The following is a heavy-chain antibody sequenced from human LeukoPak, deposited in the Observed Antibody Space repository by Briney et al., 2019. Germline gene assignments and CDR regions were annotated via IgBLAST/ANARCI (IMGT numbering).Heavy chain of an antibody. CDR3: ARDVHCTSTSCNTASAGLGLDY. CDR2: FSSSSSLS. D-gene: IGHD2-2*02. Sequence: GGSLRLSCAASGFTFSDYYMTWIRQAPGKGVEWVSYFSSSSSLSNYADSVKGRFTISRDNAKNSLYMQMNNLRAEDTAVYYCARDVHCTSTSCNTASAGLGLDYWGQGTLVTASS. CDR1: GFTFSDYY. J-gene: IGHJ4*02. V-gene: IGHV3-11*05.